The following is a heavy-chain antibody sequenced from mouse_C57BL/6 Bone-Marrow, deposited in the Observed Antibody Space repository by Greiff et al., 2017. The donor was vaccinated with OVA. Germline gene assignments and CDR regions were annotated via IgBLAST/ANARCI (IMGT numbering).Heavy chain of an antibody. J-gene: IGHJ1*03. CDR1: GYAFTNYL. CDR2: INPGSGGT. CDR3: ARTDGYYRYFDV. V-gene: IGHV1-54*01. D-gene: IGHD2-3*01. Sequence: QVQLQQSGAELVRPGTSVKVSCKASGYAFTNYLIEWVKQRPGQGLEWIGVINPGSGGTNYNEKFKGKATLTADKSSSTAYMQLSSLTSEDSAVYVCARTDGYYRYFDVWGTGTTVTVSS.